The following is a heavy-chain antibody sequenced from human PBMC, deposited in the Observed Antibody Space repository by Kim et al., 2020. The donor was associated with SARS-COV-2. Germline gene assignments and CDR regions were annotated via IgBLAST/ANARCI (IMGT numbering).Heavy chain of an antibody. CDR1: GFTFSSYD. Sequence: GSLRLSCAASGFTFSSYDMHWVRQATGKGLEWVSAIGTAGDTYYPGSVKGRFTISRENAKNSLYLQMNSLRAGDTAVYYCAREAAAAGTDWYFDLWGRGTLVTVSS. J-gene: IGHJ2*01. V-gene: IGHV3-13*04. CDR2: IGTAGDT. D-gene: IGHD6-13*01. CDR3: AREAAAAGTDWYFDL.